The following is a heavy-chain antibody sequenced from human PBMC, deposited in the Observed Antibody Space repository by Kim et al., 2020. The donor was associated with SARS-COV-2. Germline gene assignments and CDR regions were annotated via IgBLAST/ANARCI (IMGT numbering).Heavy chain of an antibody. Sequence: SETLSLTCTVSGGSISSGGYYWSWIRQHPGKGLEWIGYIYYSGSTYYNPSLKSRVTISVDTSKNQFSLKLSSVTAADTAVYYCARERRQQLEALYYYGMDVWGQGTTVTVSS. D-gene: IGHD6-13*01. J-gene: IGHJ6*02. CDR2: IYYSGST. CDR1: GGSISSGGYY. CDR3: ARERRQQLEALYYYGMDV. V-gene: IGHV4-31*03.